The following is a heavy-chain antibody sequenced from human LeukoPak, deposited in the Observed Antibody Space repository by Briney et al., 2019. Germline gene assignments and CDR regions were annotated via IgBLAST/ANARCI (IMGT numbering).Heavy chain of an antibody. J-gene: IGHJ4*02. V-gene: IGHV4-38-2*02. CDR2: IYHSGST. Sequence: PSETLSLTCTVSHYSISSNYYWGWIRQPPGKGLEWIGSIYHSGSTCYNPSLKSRVTISVDTSKNQFSLKLTSVTAADTAVYYCARSSGYMSYWGQGTLVTVSS. D-gene: IGHD3-22*01. CDR1: HYSISSNYY. CDR3: ARSSGYMSY.